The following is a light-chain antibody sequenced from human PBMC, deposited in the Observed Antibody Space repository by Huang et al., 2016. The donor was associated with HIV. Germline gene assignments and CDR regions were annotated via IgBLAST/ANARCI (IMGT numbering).Light chain of an antibody. V-gene: IGKV4-1*01. CDR3: QQYASSPRT. CDR2: WAS. Sequence: DIVMTQSPDSLAVSLGESATLNCKSSQSVSAVSNTQTSIACYQHKPGQPPKLRIYWASTRESGVPDRFSGSGSGTDFTLTSRNLQSEDVAVYFCQQYASSPRTFGGGTNVEIK. CDR1: QSVSAVSNTQTS. J-gene: IGKJ4*01.